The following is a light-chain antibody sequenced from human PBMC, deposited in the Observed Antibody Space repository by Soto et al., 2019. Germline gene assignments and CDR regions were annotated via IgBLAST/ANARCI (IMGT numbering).Light chain of an antibody. V-gene: IGLV1-40*01. J-gene: IGLJ2*01. CDR2: GNT. CDR1: SSNIGAGYD. CDR3: LSFDSSLSVV. Sequence: QSVLTQPPSVSGAPGQRVIISCTGSSSNIGAGYDVHWYQQLPGRAPKLLIYGNTNRPSGVPDRFSGSKSGTSASLAITGLQAEDEADYYCLSFDSSLSVVFGGGTKLTV.